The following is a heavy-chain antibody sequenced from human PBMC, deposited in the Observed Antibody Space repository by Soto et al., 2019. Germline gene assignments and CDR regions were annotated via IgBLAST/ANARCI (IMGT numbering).Heavy chain of an antibody. D-gene: IGHD3-10*01. J-gene: IGHJ5*02. V-gene: IGHV1-18*01. CDR2: ISAYNGNT. CDR3: GRDNGPSLLSPWFHP. Sequence: ASVKVSCKASGYTFTNFGISWVRQAPGQGLEWMGWISAYNGNTNYAQNFQGRVTMTTDTSTSTAYMELRSLRSEDTAVYYCGRDNGPSLLSPWFHPWGQGTLVTVSS. CDR1: GYTFTNFG.